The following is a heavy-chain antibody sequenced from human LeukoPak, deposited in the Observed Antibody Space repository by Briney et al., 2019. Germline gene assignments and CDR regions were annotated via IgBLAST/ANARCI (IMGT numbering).Heavy chain of an antibody. J-gene: IGHJ6*03. CDR3: AKDHYYGSGSYSTFDYYYYYMDV. CDR2: IRYDGSNK. V-gene: IGHV3-30*02. Sequence: GGSLRLSCAASGFTFSSYGMHWVRQAPGKGLGWVAFIRYDGSNKYYADSVKGRFTISRDNSKNTLYLQMNSLRAEDTAVYYCAKDHYYGSGSYSTFDYYYYYMDVWGKGTTVTISS. D-gene: IGHD3-10*01. CDR1: GFTFSSYG.